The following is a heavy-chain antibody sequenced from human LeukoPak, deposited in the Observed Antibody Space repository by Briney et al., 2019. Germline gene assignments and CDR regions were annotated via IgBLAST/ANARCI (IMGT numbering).Heavy chain of an antibody. Sequence: GGSLRLSCAASGFTFSSYSMNWVRQAPGKGLEWVSSISSSSSYIYYADSVKGRFTISRDNAKNSLYLQMNSLRAEDTAVYYCARSLGYCSSTSCYGLSPDALDIWGQGTMVTVSS. J-gene: IGHJ3*02. CDR1: GFTFSSYS. CDR2: ISSSSSYI. V-gene: IGHV3-21*01. CDR3: ARSLGYCSSTSCYGLSPDALDI. D-gene: IGHD2-2*01.